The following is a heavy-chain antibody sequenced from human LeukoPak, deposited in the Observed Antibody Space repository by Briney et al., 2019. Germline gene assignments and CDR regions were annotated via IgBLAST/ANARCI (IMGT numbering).Heavy chain of an antibody. CDR2: INSDGSST. J-gene: IGHJ6*02. Sequence: PGGSLRLSCAASGFTFSSYWTHWVRQAPGKGLVWVSRINSDGSSTSYADSVKGRFTISRDNAKNTLYLQMNSLRAEDTAVYYCARGSGSQTANSYYYYGMDVWGQGTTVTVSS. D-gene: IGHD1-26*01. V-gene: IGHV3-74*01. CDR1: GFTFSSYW. CDR3: ARGSGSQTANSYYYYGMDV.